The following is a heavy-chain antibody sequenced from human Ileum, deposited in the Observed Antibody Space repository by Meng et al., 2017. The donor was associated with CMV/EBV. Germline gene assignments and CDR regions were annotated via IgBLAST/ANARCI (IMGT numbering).Heavy chain of an antibody. CDR3: ARKDSGAAMGV. V-gene: IGHV3-11*01. CDR1: GFTFSDYY. D-gene: IGHD6-19*01. Sequence: GGSLRLSCASSGFTFSDYYMNWIRQAPGKGLEWVSSINTGGTTKYYADSVKGRFTLSRDNPKNSLYLQMNSLRAEDTAVYFCARKDSGAAMGVWGQGTTVTVSS. CDR2: INTGGTTK. J-gene: IGHJ6*02.